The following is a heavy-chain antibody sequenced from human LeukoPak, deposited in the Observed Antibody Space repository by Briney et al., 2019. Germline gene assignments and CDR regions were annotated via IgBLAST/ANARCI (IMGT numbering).Heavy chain of an antibody. D-gene: IGHD3-3*01. CDR2: IYYSGST. CDR1: GGSISSSSYS. CDR3: ARHKYDFWSGYLLDY. Sequence: SETLSLTCTVSGGSISSSSYSWGWIRQPPGKGLVWIGSIYYSGSTYYNPSLKSRVIISVDTSKNQFSLKLSSVTAADTAVYYCARHKYDFWSGYLLDYWGQGTLVTVSS. J-gene: IGHJ4*02. V-gene: IGHV4-39*01.